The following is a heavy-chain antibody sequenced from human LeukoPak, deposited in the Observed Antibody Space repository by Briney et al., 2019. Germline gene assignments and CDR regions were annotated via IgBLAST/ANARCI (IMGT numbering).Heavy chain of an antibody. D-gene: IGHD3-10*01. J-gene: IGHJ4*02. V-gene: IGHV3-23*01. CDR3: AKGEPGIPSSFDY. Sequence: GGSLRLSRAASGFTFSSYAMSWVRQAPGKGLQWVSTISGSGGSTHYADSVKGRFTISRDNSKNTLYLQMNSLRAEDTAVYYCAKGEPGIPSSFDYWGQGTLVTVSS. CDR1: GFTFSSYA. CDR2: ISGSGGST.